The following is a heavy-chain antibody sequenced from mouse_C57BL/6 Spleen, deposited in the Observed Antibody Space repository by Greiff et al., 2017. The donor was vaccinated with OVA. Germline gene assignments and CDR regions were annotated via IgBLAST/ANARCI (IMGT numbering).Heavy chain of an antibody. V-gene: IGHV5-16*01. CDR2: INYDGSST. D-gene: IGHD2-4*01. CDR1: GFTFSDYY. CDR3: ARDDSFAY. Sequence: EVKLVESEGGLVQPGSSMKLSCTASGFTFSDYYMAWVRQVPEKGLEWVANINYDGSSTYYLDSLKSRFIISRDNAKNILYLQMSSLKSEDTATYYCARDDSFAYWGQGTLVTVSA. J-gene: IGHJ3*01.